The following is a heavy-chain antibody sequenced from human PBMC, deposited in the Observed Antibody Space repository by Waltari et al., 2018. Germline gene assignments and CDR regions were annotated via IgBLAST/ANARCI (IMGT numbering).Heavy chain of an antibody. CDR1: GFSLSTSGVG. CDR3: AHASRVHRSFTEWLLGPIDY. Sequence: QITLKESGPTLVKPTQTLTLTCTFSGFSLSTSGVGVGWIRQPPGKALEWLALIYWNDDKRYSPSLKSRLTITKDTSKNQVVLTMTNMDPVDTATYYCAHASRVHRSFTEWLLGPIDYWGQGTLVTVSS. V-gene: IGHV2-5*01. CDR2: IYWNDDK. D-gene: IGHD3-3*01. J-gene: IGHJ4*02.